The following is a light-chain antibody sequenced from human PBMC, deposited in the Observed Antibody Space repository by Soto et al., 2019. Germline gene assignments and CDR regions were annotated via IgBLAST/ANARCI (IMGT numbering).Light chain of an antibody. CDR1: SSDVGGYNY. V-gene: IGLV2-14*01. J-gene: IGLJ1*01. Sequence: QSALTQPASVSGSPGQSITLSCTGSSSDVGGYNYVSWYQQHPGKAPKLMIYDVSTRPSGISNRFSGSKSGNTASLTISGLQSEDEADYYCSSYSSSNTRVVGTGTKLTGL. CDR3: SSYSSSNTRV. CDR2: DVS.